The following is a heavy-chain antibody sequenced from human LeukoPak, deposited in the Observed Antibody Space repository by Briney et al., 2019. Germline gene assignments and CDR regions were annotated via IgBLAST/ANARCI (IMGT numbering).Heavy chain of an antibody. CDR1: GFTFSSYD. J-gene: IGHJ4*02. CDR2: IGTAGDT. CDR3: ARSVGATAYFDY. Sequence: PGGSLRLSCAASGFTFSSYDMHWVRQATGKGLEWVSAIGTAGDTYYPGSVKGRFTISRENAKNSLYLQMNSLRAGDTAAYYCARSVGATAYFDYWGQGTLVTVSS. V-gene: IGHV3-13*01. D-gene: IGHD1-26*01.